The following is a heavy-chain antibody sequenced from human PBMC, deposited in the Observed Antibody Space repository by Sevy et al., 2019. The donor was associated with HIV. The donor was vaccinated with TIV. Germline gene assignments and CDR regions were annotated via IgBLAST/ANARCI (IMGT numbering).Heavy chain of an antibody. CDR1: GGSISSYY. J-gene: IGHJ6*02. D-gene: IGHD3-22*01. Sequence: SETLSLTCTVSGGSISSYYWSWIRQPPGKGLEWIGYIYYSGSTNYNPSLKSRVTISVDTSKNQFSLKLSSVTAADTAVYYCERDPGRRGYPRNYYYGMDVWGQGTTVTVSS. CDR2: IYYSGST. V-gene: IGHV4-59*01. CDR3: ERDPGRRGYPRNYYYGMDV.